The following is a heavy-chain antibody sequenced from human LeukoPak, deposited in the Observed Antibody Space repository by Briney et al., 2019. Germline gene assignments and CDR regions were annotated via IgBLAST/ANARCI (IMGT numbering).Heavy chain of an antibody. D-gene: IGHD5-24*01. J-gene: IGHJ4*02. Sequence: GGSLRLSCAASDFTFSDYYMSWLRQAPGKGLEWVSYISTSGTYTNYADSVKGRFTISRDNAKNSLYLQMNSLRAEDTAVYYCARDGYNGFDYWGQGTLVTVSS. CDR1: DFTFSDYY. CDR2: ISTSGTYT. CDR3: ARDGYNGFDY. V-gene: IGHV3-11*06.